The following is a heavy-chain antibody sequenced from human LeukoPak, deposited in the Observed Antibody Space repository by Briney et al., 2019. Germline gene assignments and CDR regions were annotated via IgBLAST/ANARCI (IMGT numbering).Heavy chain of an antibody. CDR2: VSSTTSP. J-gene: IGHJ4*02. D-gene: IGHD3-3*01. CDR3: ASDFTQGGGLLED. V-gene: IGHV4-59*11. CDR1: GASITSRF. Sequence: SETLSLTCTVSGASITSRFWTWVRQPPGKGLEGIGYVSSTTSPTYNPSLESRGTMSLATARSQFSLRLASMTAAATAIYYCASDFTQGGGLLEDWGPGTLVVVSS.